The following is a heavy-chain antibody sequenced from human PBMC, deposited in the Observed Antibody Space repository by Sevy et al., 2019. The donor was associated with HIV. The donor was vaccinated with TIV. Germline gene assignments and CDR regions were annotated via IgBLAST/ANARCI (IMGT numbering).Heavy chain of an antibody. J-gene: IGHJ1*01. V-gene: IGHV3-30*18. CDR3: AKTMITPGAEYVQH. CDR2: ISYDGSNK. D-gene: IGHD3-16*01. CDR1: GFTFSSYG. Sequence: GGSLRLSCAASGFTFSSYGMHWVRQAPGKGLEWVAVISYDGSNKYYADSVKGRFTISRDNSKNTLYLQMNSLRAEDTAVYYCAKTMITPGAEYVQHWGQGTLVTVSS.